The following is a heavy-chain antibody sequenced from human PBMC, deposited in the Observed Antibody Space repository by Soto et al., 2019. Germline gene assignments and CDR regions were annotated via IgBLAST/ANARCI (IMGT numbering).Heavy chain of an antibody. CDR1: GGSISSYY. J-gene: IGHJ6*02. CDR3: ARETRPYDFWSGHYQGGRMDV. Sequence: SETLSLTCTVSGGSISSYYWSWIWQPPGKGLEWIGYIYYSGSTNYNPSLKSRVTISVDTSKNQFSLKLSSVTAADTAVYYCARETRPYDFWSGHYQGGRMDVWGQGTTVTVSS. CDR2: IYYSGST. D-gene: IGHD3-3*01. V-gene: IGHV4-59*01.